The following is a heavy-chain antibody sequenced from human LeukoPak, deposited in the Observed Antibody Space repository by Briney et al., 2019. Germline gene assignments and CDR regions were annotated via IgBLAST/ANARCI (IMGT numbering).Heavy chain of an antibody. V-gene: IGHV4-4*07. CDR1: GGSISSYY. CDR3: AGYDFWSGFYPY. D-gene: IGHD3-3*01. Sequence: SETLSLTCTVSGGSISSYYWSWLRQPAGKGLEWIGRIYTSGSTNYNPSLKSRVTMSVDTSKNQFSLKLSSVTAADTAVYYCAGYDFWSGFYPYWGQGTLVTVSS. CDR2: IYTSGST. J-gene: IGHJ4*02.